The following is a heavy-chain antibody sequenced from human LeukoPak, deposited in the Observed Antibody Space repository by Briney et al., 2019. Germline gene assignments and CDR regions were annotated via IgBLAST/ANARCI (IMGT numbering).Heavy chain of an antibody. D-gene: IGHD3-9*01. CDR3: ARSGNILTGYYKARFDY. J-gene: IGHJ4*02. CDR1: GYTFTSYG. Sequence: ASVKVSFTASGYTFTSYGISWVRQAPGLGLEWMGWISAYIGNTNYAQKLQGRVTMTTDTSTSTAYMELRSLRSDDTAVYYCARSGNILTGYYKARFDYWGQGTLVTVSS. CDR2: ISAYIGNT. V-gene: IGHV1-18*01.